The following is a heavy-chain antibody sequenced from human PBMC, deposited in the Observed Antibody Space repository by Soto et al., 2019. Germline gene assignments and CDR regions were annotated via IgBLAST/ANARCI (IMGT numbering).Heavy chain of an antibody. D-gene: IGHD6-13*01. J-gene: IGHJ6*02. CDR1: GFTFSSYA. Sequence: GGSLRLSCAASGFTFSSYAMSWVRQAPGKGLEWVSAISGSGGSTYYADSVKGRFTISRDNSKNTLYLQMNSLRAEDTAVYYCAKAERVAAAEWAYYYSGMDVWGQGTTVTVSS. V-gene: IGHV3-23*01. CDR2: ISGSGGST. CDR3: AKAERVAAAEWAYYYSGMDV.